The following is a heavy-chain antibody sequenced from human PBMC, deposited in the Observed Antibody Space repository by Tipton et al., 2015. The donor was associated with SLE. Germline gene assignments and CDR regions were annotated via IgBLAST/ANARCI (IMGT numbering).Heavy chain of an antibody. CDR2: IYHGVTT. Sequence: LRLSCTVYGGSFSDFYWSWIRQPPGRGLEWIGEIYHGVTTNYNPSLKSRVTISLDTSKNLFSLDLRSVTAADTAVYFCARSKLRFLQWSPGYFDLWGRGTLVTVSS. J-gene: IGHJ2*01. D-gene: IGHD3-3*01. CDR3: ARSKLRFLQWSPGYFDL. V-gene: IGHV4-34*01. CDR1: GGSFSDFY.